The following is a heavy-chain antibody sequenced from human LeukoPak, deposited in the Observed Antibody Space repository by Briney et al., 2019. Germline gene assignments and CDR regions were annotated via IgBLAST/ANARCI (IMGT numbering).Heavy chain of an antibody. J-gene: IGHJ4*02. CDR2: ISYDGSKI. D-gene: IGHD1-26*01. Sequence: GVSLRLSCEASGFTFRSYAVHWVRQPPGKGLEWVASISYDGSKIYSADAVKGRFNISRDNSKNTLFLQMNSLRPDDSALYYCASGVAVGGHIKHWGQGTRVPVSS. V-gene: IGHV3-30*04. CDR1: GFTFRSYA. CDR3: ASGVAVGGHIKH.